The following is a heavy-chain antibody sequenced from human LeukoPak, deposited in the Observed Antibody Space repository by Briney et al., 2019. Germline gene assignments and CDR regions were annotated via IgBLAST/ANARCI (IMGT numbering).Heavy chain of an antibody. J-gene: IGHJ4*02. Sequence: GGSLRLSCAASGFTFSTYGMHWVRQAPGKGLEWVAVISYDGTTKYYADSVKGRFTISRDNAKNSLYLQMNSLRAEDTAVYYCARDTFIVVVPAATRSLDYWGQGTLVTVSS. V-gene: IGHV3-30*03. CDR2: ISYDGTTK. CDR1: GFTFSTYG. D-gene: IGHD2-2*01. CDR3: ARDTFIVVVPAATRSLDY.